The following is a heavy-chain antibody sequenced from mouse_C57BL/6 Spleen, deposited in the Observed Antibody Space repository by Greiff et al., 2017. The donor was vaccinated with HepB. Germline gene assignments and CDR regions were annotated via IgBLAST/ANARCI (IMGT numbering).Heavy chain of an antibody. D-gene: IGHD1-1*01. Sequence: QVQLQQPGAELVKPGASVKMSCKASGYTFTSYWITWVKQRPGQGLEWIGDIYPGSGSTNYNEKFKSKATLTVDTSSSTAYMQLSSLTSEDSAVYYCAREKDYGNSYHYYAMDYWGQGTSVTVSS. J-gene: IGHJ4*01. CDR2: IYPGSGST. CDR1: GYTFTSYW. CDR3: AREKDYGNSYHYYAMDY. V-gene: IGHV1-55*01.